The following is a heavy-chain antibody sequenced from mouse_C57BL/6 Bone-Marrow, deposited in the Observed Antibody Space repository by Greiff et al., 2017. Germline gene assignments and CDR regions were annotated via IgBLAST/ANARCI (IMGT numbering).Heavy chain of an antibody. J-gene: IGHJ2*01. V-gene: IGHV14-4*01. D-gene: IGHD1-1*01. CDR2: IDPENGDT. CDR3: TTVVHY. CDR1: GFNIKDDY. Sequence: EVMLVESGAELVRPGASVKLSCTASGFNIKDDYMHWVKQRPEQGLEWIGWIDPENGDTEYASKVQGKATITADTSSNTASLQLSSLTSEDTAVYYCTTVVHYWGQGTTLTVSS.